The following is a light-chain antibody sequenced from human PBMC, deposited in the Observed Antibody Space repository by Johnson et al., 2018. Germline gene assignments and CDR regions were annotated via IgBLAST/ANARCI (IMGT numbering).Light chain of an antibody. V-gene: IGLV1-51*02. CDR2: ENN. Sequence: QSVLTQPPSVSAAPGQKVTISCSGSSSNIGNNYVSWYQQPPGTAPKLLIYENNKRPSGIPDRFSGSKSGTSATLGITGLQTGDEADYYCGTWDSSLSAGNVFGTVTKVTVL. J-gene: IGLJ1*01. CDR3: GTWDSSLSAGNV. CDR1: SSNIGNNY.